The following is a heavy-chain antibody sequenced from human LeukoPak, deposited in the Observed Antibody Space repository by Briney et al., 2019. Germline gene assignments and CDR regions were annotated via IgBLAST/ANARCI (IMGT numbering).Heavy chain of an antibody. J-gene: IGHJ3*01. D-gene: IGHD4-11*01. CDR1: GFTFSSYG. CDR3: AKDLTTLFLASDV. Sequence: SGGSLRLSCVASGFTFSSYGMQWVRQAPGEGLEWVAVISNDGDNKYYSNSVKGRFTISRDSSKNTLYLQMNSLRPEDTAVYSCAKDLTTLFLASDVWGLGTMVTVSS. CDR2: ISNDGDNK. V-gene: IGHV3-30*18.